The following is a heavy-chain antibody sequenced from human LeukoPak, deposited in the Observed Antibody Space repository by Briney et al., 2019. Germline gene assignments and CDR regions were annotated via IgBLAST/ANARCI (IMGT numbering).Heavy chain of an antibody. V-gene: IGHV3-21*01. D-gene: IGHD3-9*01. CDR1: GFTFSSYS. CDR3: ARXWSRYYDILTGYYDFXY. CDR2: ISSSSSYI. Sequence: RGSLRLSCAASGFTFSSYSMNWVRQAPGKGLEWVSSISSSSSYIYYADSVKGRFTISRDNAKNSLYLQMNSLRAEDTAVYYCARXWSRYYDILTGYYDFXYXXQGTXXTVS. J-gene: IGHJ4*02.